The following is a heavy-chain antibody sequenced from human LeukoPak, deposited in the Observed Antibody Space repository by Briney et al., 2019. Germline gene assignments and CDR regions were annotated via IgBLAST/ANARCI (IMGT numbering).Heavy chain of an antibody. D-gene: IGHD3-10*01. CDR3: ARSPLWFGELLSTDY. J-gene: IGHJ4*02. V-gene: IGHV3-33*01. CDR1: GFTFSSYG. Sequence: PGGSLRLSCAASGFTFSSYGTHWVRQAPGKGPEWVAVIWYDGSNKYYADSVKGRFTISRDNSKNTLYLQMNSLRAEDTAVYYCARSPLWFGELLSTDYWGQGTLVTVSS. CDR2: IWYDGSNK.